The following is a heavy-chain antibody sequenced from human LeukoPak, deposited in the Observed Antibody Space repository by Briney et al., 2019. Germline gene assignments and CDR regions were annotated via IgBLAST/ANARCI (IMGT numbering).Heavy chain of an antibody. CDR3: ARDLHSRSYLIDF. Sequence: SETLSLTCAVYGGSFSGYYWNWIRQPPGKGLEWIGEINHSGSTNYNPSLKSRVTISVDTSKNQFSLKLSSVTAADTAVYYCARDLHSRSYLIDFWGQGTLVTVSS. J-gene: IGHJ4*02. D-gene: IGHD6-13*01. V-gene: IGHV4-34*01. CDR2: INHSGST. CDR1: GGSFSGYY.